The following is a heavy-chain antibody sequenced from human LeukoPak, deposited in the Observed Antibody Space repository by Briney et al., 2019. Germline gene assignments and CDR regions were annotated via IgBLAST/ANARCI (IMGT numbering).Heavy chain of an antibody. Sequence: SETLSLTCTVSGGSFSSYYWSWIRQPPGKGLEWIGYIYPSGSTNYNPSLKGRVTISVGTSKNQFSLKLSSVTAADTAVYFCARLSTSATSTAWFDPWGQGTLVTVSS. CDR3: ARLSTSATSTAWFDP. CDR2: IYPSGST. CDR1: GGSFSSYY. J-gene: IGHJ5*02. D-gene: IGHD5/OR15-5a*01. V-gene: IGHV4-4*09.